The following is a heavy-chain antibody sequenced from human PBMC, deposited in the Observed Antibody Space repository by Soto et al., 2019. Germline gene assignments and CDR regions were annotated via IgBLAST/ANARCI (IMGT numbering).Heavy chain of an antibody. CDR2: IYYSGST. D-gene: IGHD6-19*01. J-gene: IGHJ3*02. Sequence: SETLSLTCTVSGGSISSYYWSWIRQPPGKGLEWIGYIYYSGSTNYNPSLKSRVTISVDTSKNQFSLKLSSVTAADTAVYYCARDRAVAGTGGDAFDIWGQGTMVTVS. CDR1: GGSISSYY. V-gene: IGHV4-59*01. CDR3: ARDRAVAGTGGDAFDI.